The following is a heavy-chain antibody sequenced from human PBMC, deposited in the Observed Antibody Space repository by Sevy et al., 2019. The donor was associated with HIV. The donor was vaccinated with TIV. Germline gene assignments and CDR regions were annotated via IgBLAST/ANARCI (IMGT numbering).Heavy chain of an antibody. V-gene: IGHV3-48*03. CDR3: ATSRRDDYNYYFEY. J-gene: IGHJ4*02. D-gene: IGHD4-4*01. Sequence: GGSLRLSCEASGFTFRSYEMNWVRQAPGKGLEWLSYISTGGRTIYYTNSVKGRFTISRDNAKNSVHLQMNSLRDEDTGVYYCATSRRDDYNYYFEYWGQGTLVTVSS. CDR1: GFTFRSYE. CDR2: ISTGGRTI.